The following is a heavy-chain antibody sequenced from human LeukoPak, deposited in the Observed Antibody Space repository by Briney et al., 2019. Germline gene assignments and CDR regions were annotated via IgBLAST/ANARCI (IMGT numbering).Heavy chain of an antibody. CDR1: GFTFSSYA. CDR3: ARLDADIVVVPAASDP. V-gene: IGHV3-23*01. Sequence: GGSLRLSCAASGFTFSSYAMSWVRQAPGKGLEWVSSISGSGGSTYYADSVKGRFTISRDNSKNTLYLQMNSLRAEDTAVYDCARLDADIVVVPAASDPWGQGTLVTVSS. CDR2: ISGSGGST. D-gene: IGHD2-2*01. J-gene: IGHJ5*02.